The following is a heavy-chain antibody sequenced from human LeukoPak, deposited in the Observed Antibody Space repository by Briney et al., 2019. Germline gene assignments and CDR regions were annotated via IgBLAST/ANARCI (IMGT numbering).Heavy chain of an antibody. CDR1: GGSVSSGSYY. V-gene: IGHV4-61*01. Sequence: SETLSLTCTVSGGSVSSGSYYWSWIRQPPGKGLEWIGYIYYSGSTNYNPSLKSRVTISVDTSKNQLSLKLSSVTAADTAVYYCARDSVTREMATRYDYWGQGTLVTVSS. J-gene: IGHJ4*02. CDR3: ARDSVTREMATRYDY. D-gene: IGHD5-24*01. CDR2: IYYSGST.